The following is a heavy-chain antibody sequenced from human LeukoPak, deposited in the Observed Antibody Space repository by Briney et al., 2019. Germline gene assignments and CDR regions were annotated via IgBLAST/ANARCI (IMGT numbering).Heavy chain of an antibody. V-gene: IGHV4-30-2*01. Sequence: SETLSLTCAVSGGSINSCDYSWSWLPQPPGKGREGHGYIYHSGSTYYSPSLKSRVTISLDRPKHHFSLKLSSVTAADTAVYYCAREVMGVASYIDYWGQGTLVTVSS. CDR1: GGSINSCDYS. J-gene: IGHJ4*02. CDR3: AREVMGVASYIDY. D-gene: IGHD6-13*01. CDR2: IYHSGST.